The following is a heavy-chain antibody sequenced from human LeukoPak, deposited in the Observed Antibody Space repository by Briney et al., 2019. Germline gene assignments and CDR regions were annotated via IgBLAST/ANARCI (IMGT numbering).Heavy chain of an antibody. Sequence: GGSLRLSCAASGFTFSSYAMGWVRQAPGKGLEWVSAISGSGGSTYYADSVKGRFTISRDNSKNTLYLQMNSLRAEDTAVYYCAKDQLRYYYDSSGYFDYWGQGTLVTVSS. V-gene: IGHV3-23*01. CDR2: ISGSGGST. J-gene: IGHJ4*02. CDR1: GFTFSSYA. D-gene: IGHD3-22*01. CDR3: AKDQLRYYYDSSGYFDY.